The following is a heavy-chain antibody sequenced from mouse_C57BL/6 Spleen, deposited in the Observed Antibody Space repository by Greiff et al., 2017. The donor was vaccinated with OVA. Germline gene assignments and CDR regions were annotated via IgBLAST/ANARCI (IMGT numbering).Heavy chain of an antibody. CDR2: ISDGGSYT. CDR3: AKGSYDGYVDY. J-gene: IGHJ4*01. Sequence: EVKLMESGGGLVKPGGSLKLSCAASGFTFSSYAMSWVRQTPEKRLEWVATISDGGSYTYYPDNVKGRFTISRDNAKNNLYLQMSHLKSEDTAMDYCAKGSYDGYVDYWGQGTSVTVSS. CDR1: GFTFSSYA. V-gene: IGHV5-4*03. D-gene: IGHD2-3*01.